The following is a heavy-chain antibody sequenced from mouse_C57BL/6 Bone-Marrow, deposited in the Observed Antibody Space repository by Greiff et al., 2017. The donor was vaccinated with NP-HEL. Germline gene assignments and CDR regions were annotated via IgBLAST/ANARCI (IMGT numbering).Heavy chain of an antibody. Sequence: VQLQQPGAELVRPGTSVKLSCKASGYTFTSYWMHWVKQRPGQGLEWIGVIDPSDSYTNYNQKFKGKATLTVDTSSSTAYMQLSSLTSEDSAVYYCAREGYYDYPYYFDYWGKGTTLTVSS. V-gene: IGHV1-59*01. CDR3: AREGYYDYPYYFDY. CDR1: GYTFTSYW. CDR2: IDPSDSYT. D-gene: IGHD2-4*01. J-gene: IGHJ2*01.